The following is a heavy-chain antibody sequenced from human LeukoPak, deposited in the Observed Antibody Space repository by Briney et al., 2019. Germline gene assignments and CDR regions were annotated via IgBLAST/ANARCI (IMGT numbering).Heavy chain of an antibody. J-gene: IGHJ4*02. CDR1: GGSTSGGGYY. CDR3: ARASYYFDSSGYYSVGYFDY. V-gene: IGHV4-31*03. CDR2: IYYSGGT. Sequence: SEALSLTCTVSGGSTSGGGYYWSWIRQHPGKGLEWIGYIYYSGGTYYNPSLKSRVTISVDTSKNQFSLKLTSVTAADTAVYYCARASYYFDSSGYYSVGYFDYWGQGTLVTVSS. D-gene: IGHD3-22*01.